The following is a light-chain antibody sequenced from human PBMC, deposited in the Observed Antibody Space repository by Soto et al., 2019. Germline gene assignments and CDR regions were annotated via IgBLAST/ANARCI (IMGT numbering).Light chain of an antibody. CDR2: DAS. CDR3: QQRSNWPFT. Sequence: EIVLTQSPATLSLSPGERATLSCRASQSVSSYLAWYQQKPGQAPRLLIYDASNRTTGIPARFSGSGSGTDFTLTITSLETEDFAVYYCQQRSNWPFTFDPGTKVDIK. V-gene: IGKV3-11*01. CDR1: QSVSSY. J-gene: IGKJ3*01.